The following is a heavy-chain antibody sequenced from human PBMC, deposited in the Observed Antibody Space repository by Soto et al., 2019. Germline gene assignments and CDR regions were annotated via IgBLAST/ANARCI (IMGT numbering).Heavy chain of an antibody. CDR3: SSLLARVVTAALIVAT. V-gene: IGHV3-23*01. CDR2: LNGNGDHT. D-gene: IGHD6-25*01. Sequence: EEQLLESGGDVVRPGGSLKLSCEGSGFSFEKHAMSWVRQAPGKGLEWVAGLNGNGDHTYYAPSVRGRFTLSRDNSKKTVFLQTNCLRAQDTGVYYCSSLLARVVTAALIVATWGQASRFTSSS. CDR1: GFSFEKHA. J-gene: IGHJ5*01.